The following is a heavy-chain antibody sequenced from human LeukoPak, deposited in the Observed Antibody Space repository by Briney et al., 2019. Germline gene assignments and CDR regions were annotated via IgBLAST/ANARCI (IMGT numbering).Heavy chain of an antibody. D-gene: IGHD1-26*01. CDR2: IYRGTTA. V-gene: IGHV3-53*01. CDR3: AKALGGSYYGDRGFDY. J-gene: IGHJ4*02. CDR1: GFTVSSNY. Sequence: GGSLRLSCAASGFTVSSNYMSWVRQAPGKGLEWVSVIYRGTTADYADSVKGRFTISRDNSKNTLSMKMNSLRAEDTAVYYCAKALGGSYYGDRGFDYWGQGTLVTVSS.